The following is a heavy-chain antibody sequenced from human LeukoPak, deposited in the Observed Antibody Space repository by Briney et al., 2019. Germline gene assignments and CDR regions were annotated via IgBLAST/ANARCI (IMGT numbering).Heavy chain of an antibody. CDR2: ISSNGGST. V-gene: IGHV3-64*01. J-gene: IGHJ4*02. D-gene: IGHD6-19*01. Sequence: GGSLRLSCAAPGFTFSSYAMHWVRQAPGKGLEYVSAISSNGGSTYYANSVKGRFTISRDNSKNTLYLQMGSLRAEDMAVYYCARGAVAGTAFWGQGTLVTVSS. CDR1: GFTFSSYA. CDR3: ARGAVAGTAF.